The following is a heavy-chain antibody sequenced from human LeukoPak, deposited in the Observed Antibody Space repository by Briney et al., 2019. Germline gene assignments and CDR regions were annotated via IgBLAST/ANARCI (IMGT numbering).Heavy chain of an antibody. CDR3: ARASDPWLQLT. CDR1: GFTFSNYW. CDR2: IKQDGSEK. D-gene: IGHD5-24*01. J-gene: IGHJ5*02. Sequence: GGSLRLSCAASGFTFSNYWMIWVRRAPGKGLEWVGNIKQDGSEKRYADSVRGRFSISRDNAQTSLYLQMNSLRAEDTAVYYCARASDPWLQLTWGQGTLVTVSS. V-gene: IGHV3-7*05.